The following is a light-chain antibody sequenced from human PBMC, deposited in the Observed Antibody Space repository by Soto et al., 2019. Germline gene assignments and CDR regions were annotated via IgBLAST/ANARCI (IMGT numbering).Light chain of an antibody. V-gene: IGKV1-5*03. CDR1: QNINGC. CDR3: QQYNDYSGT. J-gene: IGKJ1*01. CDR2: KAS. Sequence: DIRMTQFPSTRSPTVEERFTIIGRASQNINGCLAWYQQKPGKAPKLLIYKASSLESGVPSRFSGSGSGTEFTLTISSLQPDDFATYYCQQYNDYSGTFGQGTKVEIK.